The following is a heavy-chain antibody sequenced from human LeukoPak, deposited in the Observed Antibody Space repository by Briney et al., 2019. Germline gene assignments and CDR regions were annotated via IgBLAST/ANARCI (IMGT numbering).Heavy chain of an antibody. CDR1: GFSFDDCG. V-gene: IGHV3-20*04. J-gene: IGHJ6*03. CDR3: ARRVGDLSSSYYYYYMDV. CDR2: INWNGGST. D-gene: IGHD3-10*01. Sequence: PGGSLRLSCEASGFSFDDCGMHWVRQAPGKGLEWVSSINWNGGSTRYADSVKGRFTISRDNARNSLYLQMNSLRAEDMAVYYCARRVGDLSSSYYYYYMDVWGKGTTVTVSS.